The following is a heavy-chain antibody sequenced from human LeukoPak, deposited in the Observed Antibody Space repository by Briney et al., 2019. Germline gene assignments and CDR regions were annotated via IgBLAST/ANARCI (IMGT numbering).Heavy chain of an antibody. CDR1: GGSISSYYW. V-gene: IGHV2-5*08. CDR3: AHRKSGSFISLDY. J-gene: IGHJ4*02. D-gene: IGHD3-10*01. Sequence: TLSLTCTVSGGSISSYYWSWIRQPPGKALEWLALIYWDDDKRYSPSLKSRLTITKDTSKNQVVLTMTNMDPVDTATYYCAHRKSGSFISLDYWGQGTLVTVSS. CDR2: IYWDDDK.